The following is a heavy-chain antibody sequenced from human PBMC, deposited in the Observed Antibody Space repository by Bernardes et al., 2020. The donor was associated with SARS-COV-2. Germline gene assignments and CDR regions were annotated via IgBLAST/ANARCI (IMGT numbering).Heavy chain of an antibody. Sequence: GGSLILSCAASGFTFRSYCMNWVRQVPGQGLEWVSSISAGGKATYSADSVKGRFTISRDNSQNTVYLQMNSLRAEDTAKYFCAKDKVSYSSDEFDIWGQGTMVTVSS. J-gene: IGHJ3*02. CDR3: AKDKVSYSSDEFDI. CDR1: GFTFRSYC. V-gene: IGHV3-23*01. CDR2: ISAGGKAT. D-gene: IGHD3-10*01.